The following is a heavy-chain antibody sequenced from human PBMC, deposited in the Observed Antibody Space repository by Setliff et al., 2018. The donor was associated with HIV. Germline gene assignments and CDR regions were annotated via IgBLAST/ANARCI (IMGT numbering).Heavy chain of an antibody. Sequence: ETLSLTCAVYGESLSPYYWSWIRQPPGKGLEWIGEINHSGSNNYNPSRKSRVTLSVDTSKNQFSLKLTSVNAADTAVYYCARGLGMVESTTPFDFWGQGTLVTVSS. CDR2: INHSGSN. CDR1: GESLSPYY. D-gene: IGHD1-26*01. CDR3: ARGLGMVESTTPFDF. J-gene: IGHJ4*02. V-gene: IGHV4-34*01.